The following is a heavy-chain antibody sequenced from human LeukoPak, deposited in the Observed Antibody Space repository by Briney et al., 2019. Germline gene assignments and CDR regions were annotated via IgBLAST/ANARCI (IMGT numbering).Heavy chain of an antibody. CDR2: IYHSGST. J-gene: IGHJ4*02. Sequence: PSETLSLTCTVSGYSISSGYYWGWIRQPPGKGLEWIGSIYHSGSTYYNPSLKSRVTISVDTSKNQFSLNLTSVTAADTAVYSCARLHYYGSGTYYRFVDYWGQGTLVTVSP. CDR3: ARLHYYGSGTYYRFVDY. V-gene: IGHV4-38-2*02. D-gene: IGHD3-10*01. CDR1: GYSISSGYY.